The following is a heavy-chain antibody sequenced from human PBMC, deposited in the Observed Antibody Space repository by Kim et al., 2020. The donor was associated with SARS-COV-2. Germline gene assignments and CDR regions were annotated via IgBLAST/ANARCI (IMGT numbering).Heavy chain of an antibody. CDR3: TADPRLAGTRYFDS. D-gene: IGHD6-19*01. Sequence: GGSLRLSCTASGLTIANAWMNWVRQAPGKGLEWVGRVKSVTDGGTTDYAAPMKDRFTISKDDSKNMLYLQMTSLKTEDTAVYYCTADPRLAGTRYFDSSGQGTLVTVAS. V-gene: IGHV3-15*01. CDR1: GLTIANAW. CDR2: VKSVTDGGTT. J-gene: IGHJ4*02.